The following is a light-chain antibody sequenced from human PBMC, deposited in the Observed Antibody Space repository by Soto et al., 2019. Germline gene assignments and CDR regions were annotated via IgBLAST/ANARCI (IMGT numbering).Light chain of an antibody. V-gene: IGLV2-11*01. CDR1: SSDVGGYSY. Sequence: QSALTQPRSVSGSPGQSVTISCSGTSSDVGGYSYVSWYQQRPGKAPKLMIYDVITRPSGVPDRFSGSKSGNTASLTISGLQPEDEADYFCCSYAGSYTFVFGTGTKVTVL. CDR3: CSYAGSYTFV. J-gene: IGLJ1*01. CDR2: DVI.